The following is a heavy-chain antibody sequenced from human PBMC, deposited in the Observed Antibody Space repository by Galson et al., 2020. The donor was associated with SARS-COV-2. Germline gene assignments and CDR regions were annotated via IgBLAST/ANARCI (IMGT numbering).Heavy chain of an antibody. CDR2: IYYSGST. Sequence: SETLSLTCTVSGGSISSHYWSWIRQPPGKGLEWIGYIYYSGSTNYNPSLKSRVTISVDTSKNQFSLKLSSVTAADTAVYYCARGSGATYFDYWGQGTLVTVSS. CDR3: ARGSGATYFDY. D-gene: IGHD1-26*01. J-gene: IGHJ4*02. CDR1: GGSISSHY. V-gene: IGHV4-59*11.